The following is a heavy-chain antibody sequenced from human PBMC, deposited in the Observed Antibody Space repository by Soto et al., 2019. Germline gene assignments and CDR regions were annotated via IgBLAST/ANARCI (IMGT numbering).Heavy chain of an antibody. CDR2: ISGSGTST. CDR1: GFTFSNYA. Sequence: GGSLRLSCAASGFTFSNYAMSWVRQAPGKGLEWVSHISGSGTSTYYADSVKGRFTISRDNSKNTLYLQMNSLRLEDTAVYYCAKEPYNWSVHGGMDVWGQGTTVTVSS. CDR3: AKEPYNWSVHGGMDV. J-gene: IGHJ6*02. D-gene: IGHD1-20*01. V-gene: IGHV3-23*01.